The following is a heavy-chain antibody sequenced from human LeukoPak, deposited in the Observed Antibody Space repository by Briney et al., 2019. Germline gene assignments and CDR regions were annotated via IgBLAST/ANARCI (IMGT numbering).Heavy chain of an antibody. J-gene: IGHJ3*02. V-gene: IGHV4-39*07. CDR1: GGSISSSSYY. D-gene: IGHD3-16*01. CDR2: MYYSGDT. Sequence: PSETLSLTCTVSGGSISSSSYYWGWIRQPPGKGLEWIGSMYYSGDTYYNPSLKSRVTISVDTSKNQFSLKLTSVTAADTAMYYCASVLGGHALDIWGQGTMVTVTS. CDR3: ASVLGGHALDI.